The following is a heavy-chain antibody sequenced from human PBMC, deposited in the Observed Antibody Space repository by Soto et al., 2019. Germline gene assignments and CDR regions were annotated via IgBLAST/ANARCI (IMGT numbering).Heavy chain of an antibody. Sequence: QVQLVQSGAELKKPGASVKVSCKASGYTFSNYDMNWVRQATGQGPEWIGWVNPNNGDTGYAQKFQGRVTLTTDISTTTAYMELTRLRSEDTAIYYCAKVSRKGSAIYFDYWGQGTLITVSS. CDR2: VNPNNGDT. J-gene: IGHJ4*02. D-gene: IGHD3-10*01. V-gene: IGHV1-8*01. CDR3: AKVSRKGSAIYFDY. CDR1: GYTFSNYD.